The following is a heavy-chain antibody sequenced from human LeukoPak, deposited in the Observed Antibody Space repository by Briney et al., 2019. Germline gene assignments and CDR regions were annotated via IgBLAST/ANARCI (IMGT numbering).Heavy chain of an antibody. CDR1: GFTFSSYS. CDR3: ARDYYDSSGYFSSDL. V-gene: IGHV3-48*04. J-gene: IGHJ3*01. D-gene: IGHD3-22*01. CDR2: ISSSSTI. Sequence: GGSLRLSCAASGFTFSSYSMNWVRQAPGKGLEWVSYISSSSTIYYADSVQGRFTISRDNAKNSLYLQMNSLRAEDTAMYYCARDYYDSSGYFSSDLWGQGTMVTVSS.